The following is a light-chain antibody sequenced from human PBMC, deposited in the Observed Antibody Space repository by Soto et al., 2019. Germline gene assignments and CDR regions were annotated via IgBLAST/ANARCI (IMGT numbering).Light chain of an antibody. CDR3: QQYNNWPLT. CDR2: GAS. J-gene: IGKJ4*01. CDR1: QSVSRN. Sequence: ETVMTQSPATPSMSPGERITLSCRASQSVSRNLAWYQQRPGQTPRLLFYGASTRATGIPARFSAGGSGTEFILTISSLQSEDFAVYYCQQYNNWPLTFGGGTKV. V-gene: IGKV3-15*01.